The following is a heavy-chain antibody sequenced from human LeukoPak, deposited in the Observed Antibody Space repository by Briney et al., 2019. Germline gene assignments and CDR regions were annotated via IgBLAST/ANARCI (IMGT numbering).Heavy chain of an antibody. Sequence: SETLSLTCTVSSGSISTSNYYWGWVRQPPGKALEWIGNIFYSGSTNYNPSLKSRVTISVDTSKNQFSLKLSSVTAADTAVYYCARDTIGYSSSWDYYYYMDVWGKGTTVTISS. J-gene: IGHJ6*03. D-gene: IGHD6-13*01. CDR2: IFYSGST. V-gene: IGHV4-39*07. CDR1: SGSISTSNYY. CDR3: ARDTIGYSSSWDYYYYMDV.